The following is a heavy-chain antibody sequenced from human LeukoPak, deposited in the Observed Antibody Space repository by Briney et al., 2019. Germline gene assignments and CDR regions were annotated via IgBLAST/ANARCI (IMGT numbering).Heavy chain of an antibody. D-gene: IGHD3-10*01. CDR2: ISWEGHTT. CDR1: EFTFDDYA. Sequence: GGSLRLSCAASEFTFDDYAMHWVRQAPGKGLEWVSLISWEGHTTYYADSVRGRFTISRDNSKNSLFLEMKSLTTDDTAFYYCTRDTDFGSPTNYFDHWGQGTLVSVSS. V-gene: IGHV3-43*01. CDR3: TRDTDFGSPTNYFDH. J-gene: IGHJ4*02.